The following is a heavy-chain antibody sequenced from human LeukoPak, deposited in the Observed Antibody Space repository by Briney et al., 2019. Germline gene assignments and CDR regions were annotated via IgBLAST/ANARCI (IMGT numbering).Heavy chain of an antibody. CDR3: AREFVGQRFDP. V-gene: IGHV3-21*01. D-gene: IGHD3-10*01. Sequence: GGSLRLSCAASGFTFSSYSMNWVRQAPGKGLEWVSSISSSSTYIYYADSVKGRFTISRDNAKNSLYLQMNSLRAEDTAVYYCAREFVGQRFDPWGQGTLVTVSS. J-gene: IGHJ5*02. CDR1: GFTFSSYS. CDR2: ISSSSTYI.